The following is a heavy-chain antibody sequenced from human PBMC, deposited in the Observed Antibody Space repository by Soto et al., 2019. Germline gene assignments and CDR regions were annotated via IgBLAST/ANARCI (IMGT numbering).Heavy chain of an antibody. V-gene: IGHV4-59*08. CDR2: IYYSGST. J-gene: IGHJ4*02. D-gene: IGHD6-6*01. Sequence: PSETLSLTCTVSGGSISSYYWSWIRQPPGKGLEWIGYIYYSGSTNYNPSLKSRVTISVDTSKNQFSLKLSSVTAADTAVYYCARHSPFWEAASHSFDYWGQGTLVNVSS. CDR1: GGSISSYY. CDR3: ARHSPFWEAASHSFDY.